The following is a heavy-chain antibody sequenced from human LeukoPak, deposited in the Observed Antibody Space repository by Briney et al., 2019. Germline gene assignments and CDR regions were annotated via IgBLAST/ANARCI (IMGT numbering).Heavy chain of an antibody. D-gene: IGHD2-15*01. CDR3: ARDRAIATPLSD. CDR1: GFTFDDYA. V-gene: IGHV3-9*01. J-gene: IGHJ4*02. CDR2: ISWNSGSI. Sequence: GGSLRLSCAASGFTFDDYAMHWVRQAPGKGLEWVSGISWNSGSIGYADSVKGRFTISRDNAKNSLYLQMNSLRVEDTAAYYCARDRAIATPLSDWGQGTLVTVSS.